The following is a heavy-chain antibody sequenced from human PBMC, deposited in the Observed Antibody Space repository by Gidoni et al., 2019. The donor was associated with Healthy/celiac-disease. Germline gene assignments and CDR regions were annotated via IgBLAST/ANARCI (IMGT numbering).Heavy chain of an antibody. V-gene: IGHV3-9*01. D-gene: IGHD6-13*01. J-gene: IGHJ6*02. CDR3: AKPRIAAWFDGMDV. CDR2: ISWNSGSI. CDR1: GFTFDDYA. Sequence: EVQLVESGGGLVQPGRSLRLSCAASGFTFDDYAMHWVRQAPGKGLEWVSGISWNSGSIGYADSVKGRFTISRDNAKNSLYLQMNSLRAEDTALYYCAKPRIAAWFDGMDVWGQGTTVTVSS.